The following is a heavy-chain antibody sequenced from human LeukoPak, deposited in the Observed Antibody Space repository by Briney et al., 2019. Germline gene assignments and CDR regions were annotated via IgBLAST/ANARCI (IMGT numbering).Heavy chain of an antibody. CDR3: ARTRGILVVPAARFDY. J-gene: IGHJ4*02. CDR2: IRYDGSNK. Sequence: PGGSLRLSCAASGFTLSSSGMHWVRQAPGKGLERVAFIRYDGSNKYYADSVKGRFTISRDNSKNTLYLQMKSLRAEDTAVYYCARTRGILVVPAARFDYWGQGTLVTVSS. V-gene: IGHV3-30*02. CDR1: GFTLSSSG. D-gene: IGHD2-2*01.